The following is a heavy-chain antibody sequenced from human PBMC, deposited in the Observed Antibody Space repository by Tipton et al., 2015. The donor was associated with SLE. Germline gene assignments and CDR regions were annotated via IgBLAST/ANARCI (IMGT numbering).Heavy chain of an antibody. CDR3: ATLDGDDY. D-gene: IGHD7-27*01. CDR1: GFTFSSYA. CDR2: IYSGGST. Sequence: SLRLSCAASGFTFSSYAMSWVRQAPGKGLEWASVIYSGGSTYYADSVKGRFTISRDNSKNTLYLQMNSLRAEDTAVYYCATLDGDDYWGQGTLVTVSS. J-gene: IGHJ4*02. V-gene: IGHV3-23*03.